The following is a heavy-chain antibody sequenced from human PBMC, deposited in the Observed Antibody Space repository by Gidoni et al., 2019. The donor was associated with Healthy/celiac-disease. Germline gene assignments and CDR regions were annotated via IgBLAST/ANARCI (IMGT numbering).Heavy chain of an antibody. V-gene: IGHV3-23*01. CDR3: AKCFGARGYSSGYFDY. D-gene: IGHD6-19*01. J-gene: IGHJ4*02. CDR1: GFTFSSYA. CDR2: SSGSGGST. Sequence: EVQLLESGGGLVQPGGSLRLSCAASGFTFSSYAMSWVRQAPGKGLEWVSGSSGSGGSTYYADSVKGRFTISRDNSKNTLYLQMNSLRAEDTAVYYCAKCFGARGYSSGYFDYWGQGTLVTVSS.